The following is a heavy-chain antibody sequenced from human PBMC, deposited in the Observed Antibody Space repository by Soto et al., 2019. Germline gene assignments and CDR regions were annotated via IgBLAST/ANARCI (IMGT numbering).Heavy chain of an antibody. CDR3: AKDLDSSSWYSFFY. CDR1: GFTFSSYG. J-gene: IGHJ4*02. Sequence: GGSLRLSCAASGFTFSSYGMHWVRQAPGKGLEWVAVISYDGSNKYYADSVKGRFTISRDNSKNTLYLQMNSLRAEDTAVYYCAKDLDSSSWYSFFYWGQGTLVTVSS. V-gene: IGHV3-30*18. CDR2: ISYDGSNK. D-gene: IGHD6-13*01.